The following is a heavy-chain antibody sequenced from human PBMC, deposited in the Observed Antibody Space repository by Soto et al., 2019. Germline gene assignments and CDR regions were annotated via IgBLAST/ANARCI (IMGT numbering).Heavy chain of an antibody. V-gene: IGHV1-24*01. CDR1: GYTLTELS. CDR2: FDPEDGET. Sequence: ASVKVSWKVSGYTLTELSMHWVRQAPGKGLEWMGGFDPEDGETIYAQKFQGRVTMTKNTSTSTAYMELNSLRAEDTAVYYCAREACGSGGSCYSGNYYYGMDVWGQGTTVTVSS. J-gene: IGHJ6*02. D-gene: IGHD2-15*01. CDR3: AREACGSGGSCYSGNYYYGMDV.